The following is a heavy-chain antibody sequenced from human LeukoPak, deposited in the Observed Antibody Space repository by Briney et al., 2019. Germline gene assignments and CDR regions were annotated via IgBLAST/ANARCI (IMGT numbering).Heavy chain of an antibody. CDR1: GGSISSGNYY. CDR3: ARVDTAIVGFDY. CDR2: IYYSGTT. J-gene: IGHJ4*02. D-gene: IGHD5-18*01. V-gene: IGHV4-31*03. Sequence: SETLSLTCTVSGGSISSGNYYWSWIRQHPGKGLEWFGYIYYSGTTYYNPSLKSRVTGSRDTSKNQFSLKLSSVTAADTAVYYCARVDTAIVGFDYWGQGTLVTVSS.